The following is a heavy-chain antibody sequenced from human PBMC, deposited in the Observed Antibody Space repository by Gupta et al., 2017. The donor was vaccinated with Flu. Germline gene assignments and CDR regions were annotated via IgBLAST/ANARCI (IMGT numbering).Heavy chain of an antibody. V-gene: IGHV3-23*01. Sequence: EVQLLESGGGLVQPGGSLRLSCAASQFTFRNYAMSWVRQAPGRGLEWVSAISADASKTNYADSVKGRLTISRDNSKNTLYLQMNSLRAEDTAIYYCAKSLYSGSWSFRALDVWGQGTMVTVSS. D-gene: IGHD6-13*01. CDR2: ISADASKT. J-gene: IGHJ3*01. CDR1: QFTFRNYA. CDR3: AKSLYSGSWSFRALDV.